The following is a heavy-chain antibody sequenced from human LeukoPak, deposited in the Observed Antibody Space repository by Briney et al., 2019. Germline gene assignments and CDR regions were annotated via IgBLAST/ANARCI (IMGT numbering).Heavy chain of an antibody. CDR2: INPNSGGT. CDR1: GYTFTGYY. J-gene: IGHJ6*04. Sequence: ASVKVSCKASGYTFTGYYMHWVRQAPGQGLEWMGWINPNSGGTNYAQKFQGRVTMTRDTSISTAYMELSRLRSDDTAVYYCAIRGWLQSHDYYYGMDVWGKGTTVTVSS. CDR3: AIRGWLQSHDYYYGMDV. V-gene: IGHV1-2*02. D-gene: IGHD5-24*01.